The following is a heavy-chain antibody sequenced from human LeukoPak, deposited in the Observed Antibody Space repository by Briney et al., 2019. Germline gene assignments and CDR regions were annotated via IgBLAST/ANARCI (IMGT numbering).Heavy chain of an antibody. CDR2: ITGSGGST. Sequence: GGSLRLSCAASGFSFSSYAMTWVRQAPGKGLEWVSAITGSGGSTYYADSVKGRFTISRDNSQNTLYLQLNSLSAEDTALYYCAKYGAYDPYFDFWGHGTLVTVSS. J-gene: IGHJ5*01. V-gene: IGHV3-23*01. D-gene: IGHD4-17*01. CDR1: GFSFSSYA. CDR3: AKYGAYDPYFDF.